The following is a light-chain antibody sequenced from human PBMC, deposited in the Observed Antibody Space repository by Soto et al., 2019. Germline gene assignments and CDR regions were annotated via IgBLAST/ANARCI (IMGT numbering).Light chain of an antibody. V-gene: IGKV1-39*01. CDR2: AAS. Sequence: DIQMTQSPSSLYASIGDRVTITCRASQSISTYLSWYQKKAGKAPKLLISAASTLRDGVPPRFSGNGSRIDFTLTISSLQTEDFEVYYCQKSYSSPRTFGQGTKVEIK. J-gene: IGKJ1*01. CDR1: QSISTY. CDR3: QKSYSSPRT.